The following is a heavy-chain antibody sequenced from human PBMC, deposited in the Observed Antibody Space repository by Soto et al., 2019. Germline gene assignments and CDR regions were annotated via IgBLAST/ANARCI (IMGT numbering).Heavy chain of an antibody. CDR3: AKDKPGTTSFDY. J-gene: IGHJ4*02. CDR1: GFTISSNA. CDR2: ISDRGDTT. Sequence: EVQLLESGGGLVQPGGSLRLSCAASGFTISSNAMYWVRQAPGKGLEWVSAISDRGDTTHYAESVKGRFTISRDTSKNPLYLQLNTLRADDTAVYYCAKDKPGTTSFDYWGQGTLVTVSS. V-gene: IGHV3-23*01. D-gene: IGHD1-1*01.